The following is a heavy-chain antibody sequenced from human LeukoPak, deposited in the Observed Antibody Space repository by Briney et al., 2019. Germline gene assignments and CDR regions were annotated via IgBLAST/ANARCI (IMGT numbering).Heavy chain of an antibody. D-gene: IGHD3-22*01. J-gene: IGHJ4*02. CDR3: AKYGRDSSGYFSLIFDY. V-gene: IGHV3-23*01. CDR1: GFTFSSYA. CDR2: ISGSGGST. Sequence: PGGSLRLSCAASGFTFSSYAMSWVRQAPGKGLEWVSAISGSGGSTYYADSVKGRFTISRDNSKNTLYLQMNSLRAEDTAVYYCAKYGRDSSGYFSLIFDYWGQGTLVTVSS.